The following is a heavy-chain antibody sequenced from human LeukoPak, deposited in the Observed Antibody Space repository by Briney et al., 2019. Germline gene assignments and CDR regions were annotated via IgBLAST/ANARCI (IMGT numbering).Heavy chain of an antibody. CDR2: ISYDGSNK. V-gene: IGHV3-30*18. CDR3: AKDRAKNWNYALDY. CDR1: GFTFSSYG. J-gene: IGHJ4*02. Sequence: GGSLRLSCAASGFTFSSYGMHWVRQAPGKGLEWVAVISYDGSNKYYADSVKGRLTISRDNSKNTLYLQMNSLRAEDTAVYYCAKDRAKNWNYALDYWGQGTLVTVSS. D-gene: IGHD1-7*01.